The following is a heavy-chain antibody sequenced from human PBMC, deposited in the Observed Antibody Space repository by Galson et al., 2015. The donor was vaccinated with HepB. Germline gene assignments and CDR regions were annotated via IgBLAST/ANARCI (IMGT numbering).Heavy chain of an antibody. V-gene: IGHV3-7*03. CDR1: GFTFSDYW. CDR2: IKYDGSEK. J-gene: IGHJ4*02. D-gene: IGHD6-13*01. CDR3: AREYSSAWYFLDN. Sequence: SLRLSCAASGFTFSDYWMSWVRQAPGKGLEWVANIKYDGSEKSYVDSEEGRFTVSRDNAKRSLYLQMDGLRSGDTAVYYCAREYSSAWYFLDNWGQGTLVTVSS.